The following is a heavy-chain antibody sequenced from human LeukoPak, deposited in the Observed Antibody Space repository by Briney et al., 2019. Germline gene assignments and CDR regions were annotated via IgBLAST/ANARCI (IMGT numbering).Heavy chain of an antibody. V-gene: IGHV1-18*01. D-gene: IGHD2-15*01. Sequence: ASVKVSCKTSGYSFSMYGVSWVRQAPGQGLEWTGWISAFNGYTNYAQKLQGRLTMTMDTSTSTAYMELRSLRSDDTAVYYCARDRGLLSAYDDGDFDYWGQGTLVTVSS. CDR3: ARDRGLLSAYDDGDFDY. J-gene: IGHJ4*02. CDR2: ISAFNGYT. CDR1: GYSFSMYG.